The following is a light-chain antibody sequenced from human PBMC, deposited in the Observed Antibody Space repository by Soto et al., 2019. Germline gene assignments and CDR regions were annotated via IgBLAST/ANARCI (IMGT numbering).Light chain of an antibody. CDR2: GAS. Sequence: EIVMTQSPATLSVSPGERATLSCRASQPISSNLAWYQQKPGQAPRLLIYGASTRATSIPATFSGSVSGTEFSLTISSLQSEDFAVYYCQQYSSWPLTFGVGTKVQIK. V-gene: IGKV3-15*01. CDR1: QPISSN. J-gene: IGKJ4*01. CDR3: QQYSSWPLT.